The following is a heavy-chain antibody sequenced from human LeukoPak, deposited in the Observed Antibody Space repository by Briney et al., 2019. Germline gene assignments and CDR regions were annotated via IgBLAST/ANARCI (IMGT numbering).Heavy chain of an antibody. J-gene: IGHJ4*02. CDR3: ARGCPGY. CDR2: IDHSGSA. V-gene: IGHV4-34*01. CDR1: GGSFSDYK. Sequence: SETLSLTCAVYGGSFSDYKWTWIRQTPGKGLEWIGQIDHSGSAKYNPSLKSRVTMSIDTSKRQLSLELTSVTAADTAVYYCARGCPGYWGQGTLVTVSS.